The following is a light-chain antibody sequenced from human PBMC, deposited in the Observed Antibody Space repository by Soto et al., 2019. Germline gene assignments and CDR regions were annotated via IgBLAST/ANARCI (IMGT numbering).Light chain of an antibody. CDR3: QQSYRITGWT. V-gene: IGKV1-39*01. CDR1: QSISRY. Sequence: DIQMTQSPSSLSASVGDRVTITCRASQSISRYLNWYQQKPGKAPKVLIYAASTLQSGVPSRFXXXGXXXXXTXTLXXLHPKYFATYYRQQSYRITGWTF. J-gene: IGKJ5*01. CDR2: AAS.